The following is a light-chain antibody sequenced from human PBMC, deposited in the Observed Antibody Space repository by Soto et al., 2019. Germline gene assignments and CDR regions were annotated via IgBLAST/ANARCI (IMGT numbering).Light chain of an antibody. Sequence: DIQMTQSPSTLSASVGDRVTITCRASQSISSWLAWYQQKPGKAPKLLIYKASSLESRVPSRFSGSGSGTKFPLTISSLRPENLATYNCQQYNSYPWTFGQGPKV. V-gene: IGKV1-5*03. CDR3: QQYNSYPWT. J-gene: IGKJ1*01. CDR1: QSISSW. CDR2: KAS.